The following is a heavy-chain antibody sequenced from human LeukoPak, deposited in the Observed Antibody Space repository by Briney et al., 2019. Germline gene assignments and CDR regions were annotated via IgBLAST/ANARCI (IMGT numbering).Heavy chain of an antibody. Sequence: ASVKVSCKASGYTFTSYGISWVRQAPGQGLEWMGWISAYNGNTNYAQKLQGRVTMTTDTSTSTAYRERRSLRSDDTAVYYCARGIGGSYPILPFDPWGQGTLVTVSS. CDR1: GYTFTSYG. J-gene: IGHJ5*02. V-gene: IGHV1-18*01. D-gene: IGHD1-26*01. CDR2: ISAYNGNT. CDR3: ARGIGGSYPILPFDP.